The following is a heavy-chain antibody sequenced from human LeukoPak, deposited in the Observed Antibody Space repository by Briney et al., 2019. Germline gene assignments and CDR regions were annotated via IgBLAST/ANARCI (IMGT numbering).Heavy chain of an antibody. CDR1: GFTFGSYA. Sequence: GGSLRLSCAASGFTFGSYAMHWVRQAPGKGLEWVAIISHDGNNKYNADSVKGRFTISRDNSKNTLYLQMNSLRAEDTAVYYCARGGYSYGPFDYWGQGTLVTVSS. J-gene: IGHJ4*02. V-gene: IGHV3-30-3*01. D-gene: IGHD5-18*01. CDR2: ISHDGNNK. CDR3: ARGGYSYGPFDY.